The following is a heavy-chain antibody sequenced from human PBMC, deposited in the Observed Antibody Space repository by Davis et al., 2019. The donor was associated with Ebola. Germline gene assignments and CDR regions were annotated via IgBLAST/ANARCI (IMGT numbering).Heavy chain of an antibody. J-gene: IGHJ6*02. CDR1: GFTFSSYW. Sequence: PSETLSLTCAASGFTFSSYWMSWVRQAPGKGLEWVANIKQDGSEKYYVDSVKGRFTISRDNAKNSLYLQMNSLRAEDTAVYYCARDDRRLSYYYYGMDVWGQGTTVTVSS. CDR3: ARDDRRLSYYYYGMDV. D-gene: IGHD6-25*01. V-gene: IGHV3-7*01. CDR2: IKQDGSEK.